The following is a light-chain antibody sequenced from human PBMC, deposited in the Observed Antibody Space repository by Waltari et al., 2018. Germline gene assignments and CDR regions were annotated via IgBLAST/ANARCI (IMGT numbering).Light chain of an antibody. V-gene: IGLV2-11*01. CDR1: SSDVGGYNH. CDR3: CSYAGSYTWV. J-gene: IGLJ3*02. CDR2: DVS. Sequence: QSALTQPRSVSGSPGQSVTISCTGTSSDVGGYNHVSWYQQPPGKAPKLIIYDVSKRPSGVPDRFSGSKSGNTASRTISGLQADIEADYYCCSYAGSYTWVFGGGTKLTVL.